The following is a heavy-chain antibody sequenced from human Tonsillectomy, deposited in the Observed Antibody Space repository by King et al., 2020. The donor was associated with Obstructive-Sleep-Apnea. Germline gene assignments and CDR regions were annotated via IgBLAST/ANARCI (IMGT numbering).Heavy chain of an antibody. CDR3: AKGSYCSSTSCFGEFDY. Sequence: VQLVESGGGLVQPGGSLRLSCAASGFTFSSYAMSWVRQAPGKGLEWVSAISGSGGSTYYAGSVKGRFTISRDNSKNTLYLQMNSLRAEDTAVYYCAKGSYCSSTSCFGEFDYWGQGTLVTVSS. CDR1: GFTFSSYA. CDR2: ISGSGGST. D-gene: IGHD2-2*01. V-gene: IGHV3-23*04. J-gene: IGHJ4*02.